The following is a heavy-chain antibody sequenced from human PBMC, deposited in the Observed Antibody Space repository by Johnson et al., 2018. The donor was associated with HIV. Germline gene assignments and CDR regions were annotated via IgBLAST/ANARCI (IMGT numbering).Heavy chain of an antibody. CDR1: GFTFSDDY. D-gene: IGHD3-22*01. CDR3: ARAFLSHYYDSSGPVDI. CDR2: INWNGGST. Sequence: VQLVESGGGLVKPGGSLRLSCAASGFTFSDDYMSWIRQAPGKGLEWVSGINWNGGSTGYADSVKGRFTISRDNAKNSLYLQMNSLRAEDTALYYCARAFLSHYYDSSGPVDIWGQGTMVTVSS. V-gene: IGHV3-20*04. J-gene: IGHJ3*02.